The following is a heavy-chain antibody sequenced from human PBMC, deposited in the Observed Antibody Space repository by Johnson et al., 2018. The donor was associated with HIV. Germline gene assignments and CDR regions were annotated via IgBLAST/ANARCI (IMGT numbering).Heavy chain of an antibody. Sequence: VQLVESGGDLVQPGGSLRLSCAASGFTVSSNYMSWVRQAPGKGLEWVSVIYSGGSTYYADSVKGRFTISRDNSKNTLYLQMNILRAEDTAVYYCARTRQGAFDIWGQGTMVTVSS. J-gene: IGHJ3*02. V-gene: IGHV3-66*02. CDR2: IYSGGST. CDR3: ARTRQGAFDI. CDR1: GFTVSSNY.